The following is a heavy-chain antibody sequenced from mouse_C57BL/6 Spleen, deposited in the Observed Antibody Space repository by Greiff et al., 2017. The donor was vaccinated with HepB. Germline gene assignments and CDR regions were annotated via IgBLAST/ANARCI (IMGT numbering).Heavy chain of an antibody. Sequence: EVMLVESEGGLVQPGSSMKLSCTASGFTFSDYYMAWVRQVPEKGLEWVANINYDGSSTYYLDSLKSRFIISRDNAKNILYLQMSSLKSEDTATYYCARVEDYGNYFDYWGQGTTLTVSS. J-gene: IGHJ2*01. V-gene: IGHV5-16*01. D-gene: IGHD2-1*01. CDR3: ARVEDYGNYFDY. CDR1: GFTFSDYY. CDR2: INYDGSST.